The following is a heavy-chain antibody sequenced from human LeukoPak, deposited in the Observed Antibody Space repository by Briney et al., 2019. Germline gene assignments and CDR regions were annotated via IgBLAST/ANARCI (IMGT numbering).Heavy chain of an antibody. CDR3: ATVGRWNYHSGY. CDR2: LYYSGTT. Sequence: SETLSLTCFVSGASIRSEIYYWGWIRQPPGKGLEWIGNLYYSGTTYYNPSLKSRLTISVDTSKNFFSLHLRSVTAADTAVYYCATVGRWNYHSGYWGQGSLVTVSS. V-gene: IGHV4-39*07. J-gene: IGHJ1*01. D-gene: IGHD1-7*01. CDR1: GASIRSEIYY.